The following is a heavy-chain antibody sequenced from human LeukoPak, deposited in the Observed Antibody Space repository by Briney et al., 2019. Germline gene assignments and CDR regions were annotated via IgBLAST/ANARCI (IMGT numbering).Heavy chain of an antibody. CDR1: GASISSNSYY. V-gene: IGHV4-39*01. D-gene: IGHD1-1*01. J-gene: IGHJ3*02. CDR3: ARGFAPSRNDASDI. Sequence: SETLSLTCTVSGASISSNSYYWGWIRQPPGKRLEWIGTIFYSGITYYNPSLKSRVTISVDTSKNQFSLKLSSVTAADTAVYYCARGFAPSRNDASDIWGQGTMVTVSS. CDR2: IFYSGIT.